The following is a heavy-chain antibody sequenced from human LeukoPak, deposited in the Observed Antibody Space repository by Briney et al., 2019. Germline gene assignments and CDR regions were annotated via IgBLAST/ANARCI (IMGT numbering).Heavy chain of an antibody. D-gene: IGHD3-9*01. J-gene: IGHJ4*02. V-gene: IGHV1-69*06. Sequence: SVKVSCKASGGTFSSYAISWVRQAPGQGLEWMGGIIPIFGTANYAQKFQGRVTITADKSTSTAYMELSSLRSEDTAVYYCARQAYYDILTGPYYFDYWGQGTLVTVSS. CDR2: IIPIFGTA. CDR3: ARQAYYDILTGPYYFDY. CDR1: GGTFSSYA.